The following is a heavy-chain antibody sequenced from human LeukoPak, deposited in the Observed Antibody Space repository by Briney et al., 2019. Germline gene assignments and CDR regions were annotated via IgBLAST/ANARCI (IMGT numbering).Heavy chain of an antibody. J-gene: IGHJ4*02. Sequence: PSETLSLTCTVAGLSISSHDWNWIRQPPGKGLEWIGYIYNSGSPNYNPSLKSRVTISVDTSKNQFSLKLSSVTAADTAEYYCARVDSSGYYTFFDYWGQGTLVTVSS. V-gene: IGHV4-59*11. CDR1: GLSISSHD. CDR2: IYNSGSP. CDR3: ARVDSSGYYTFFDY. D-gene: IGHD3-22*01.